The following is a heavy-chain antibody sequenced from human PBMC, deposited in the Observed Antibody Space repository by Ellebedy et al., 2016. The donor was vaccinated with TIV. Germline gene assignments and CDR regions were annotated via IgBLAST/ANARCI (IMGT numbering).Heavy chain of an antibody. J-gene: IGHJ3*02. D-gene: IGHD4-17*01. Sequence: GESLKISCAVSGFTFSSYWMSWVRQAPGKGLEWVANINQLESERHYVDAVRGRFTISSDNARNSLYLQLNSLRAEDTAVYYGARDGSYGDYLSPRHALDIWGQGTTVTVSS. CDR3: ARDGSYGDYLSPRHALDI. CDR1: GFTFSSYW. CDR2: INQLESER. V-gene: IGHV3-7*01.